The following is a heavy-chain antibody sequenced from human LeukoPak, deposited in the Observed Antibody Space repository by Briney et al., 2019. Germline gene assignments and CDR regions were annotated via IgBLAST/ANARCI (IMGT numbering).Heavy chain of an antibody. J-gene: IGHJ4*02. D-gene: IGHD5-12*01. CDR1: GGTFNNYA. CDR2: VVPMFGIR. Sequence: SVKVSCKTSGGTFNNYAISWVRQAPGQGLEWMGRVVPMFGIRNYPQTFRGRVDITADKATNTVYMELRSLKAEDTAIYYCATEPSRSYSFDHLDFWGLGTPVTVSS. V-gene: IGHV1-69*04. CDR3: ATEPSRSYSFDHLDF.